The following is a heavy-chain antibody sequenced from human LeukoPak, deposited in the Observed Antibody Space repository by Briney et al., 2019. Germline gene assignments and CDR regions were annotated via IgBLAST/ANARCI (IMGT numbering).Heavy chain of an antibody. CDR2: INHSGST. CDR1: GGSFSGYY. D-gene: IGHD3-10*01. V-gene: IGHV4-34*01. CDR3: ARGLPGSDTMVRGVMKGWFDP. Sequence: PSETLSLTCALYGGSFSGYYWSWIRQPPGKGLEWIGEINHSGSTNYNPSLKSRVTISVDTSKNQFSLKLSSVTAADTAVYYCARGLPGSDTMVRGVMKGWFDPWSQGTLVTVSS. J-gene: IGHJ5*02.